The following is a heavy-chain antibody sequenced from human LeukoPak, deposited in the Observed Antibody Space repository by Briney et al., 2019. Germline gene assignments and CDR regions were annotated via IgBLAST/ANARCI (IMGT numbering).Heavy chain of an antibody. Sequence: GGSLRLSCAASGFTFSSYSMNWVRQAPGKGLEWVGRIKSKAYGGTIDYAAPVKGRYTISRDDSKNTLYLQMNSLKTEDTAVYYCTTDYGSSISSYYYYGMDVWGQGTTVTVSS. J-gene: IGHJ6*02. D-gene: IGHD2-21*01. V-gene: IGHV3-15*07. CDR3: TTDYGSSISSYYYYGMDV. CDR1: GFTFSSYS. CDR2: IKSKAYGGTI.